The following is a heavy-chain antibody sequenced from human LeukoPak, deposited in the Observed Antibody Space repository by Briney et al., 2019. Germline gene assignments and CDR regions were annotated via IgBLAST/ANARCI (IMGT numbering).Heavy chain of an antibody. CDR3: AKGGRICSASTCRIDY. J-gene: IGHJ4*02. Sequence: SGGSLRLSCAASGFTFSSYAMSWVRQAPGKGLEWVSVISASGGSTYYSDSVKGRFTISRDKSSNTLYLQMGSLGADDTAVYYCAKGGRICSASTCRIDYWGQGTLVIVSS. CDR2: ISASGGST. D-gene: IGHD6-19*01. V-gene: IGHV3-23*01. CDR1: GFTFSSYA.